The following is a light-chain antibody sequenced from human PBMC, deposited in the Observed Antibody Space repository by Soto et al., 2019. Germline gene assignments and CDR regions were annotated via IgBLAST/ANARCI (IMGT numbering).Light chain of an antibody. V-gene: IGKV1-9*01. CDR3: HQLNSYPYT. J-gene: IGKJ2*01. CDR2: AAS. CDR1: QGISSY. Sequence: DIQLTQSPSFLSASVGDRVTITCRASQGISSYLAWYQQKPGKAPKLLIYAASTLQSGVPSRFSGSGSGTEFTLTISSLQPEDYATYYCHQLNSYPYTVGQGTKLELK.